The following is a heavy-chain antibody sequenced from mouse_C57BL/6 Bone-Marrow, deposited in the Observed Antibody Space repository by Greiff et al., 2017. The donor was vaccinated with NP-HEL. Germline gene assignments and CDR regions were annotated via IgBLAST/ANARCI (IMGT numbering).Heavy chain of an antibody. V-gene: IGHV1-52*01. CDR1: GYTFTSYW. CDR3: ARYPIYYYGSSLWYFDY. J-gene: IGHJ2*01. CDR2: IDPSDSET. D-gene: IGHD1-1*01. Sequence: QVQLKQPGAELVRPGSSVKLSCKASGYTFTSYWMHWVKQRPIQGLEWIGNIDPSDSETHYNQKFKDKATLTVDKSSSTAYMQLSSLTSEDSAVYYCARYPIYYYGSSLWYFDYWGQGTTLTVSS.